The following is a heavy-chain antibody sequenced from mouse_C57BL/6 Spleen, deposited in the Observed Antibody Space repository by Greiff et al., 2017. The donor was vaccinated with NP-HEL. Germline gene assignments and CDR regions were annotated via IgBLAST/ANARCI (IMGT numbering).Heavy chain of an antibody. Sequence: VQLQQSGAELVRPGASVKLSCTASGFNIKDDYMHWVKQRPEQGLEWIGWIDPENGDTEYASKFQGKATITADTSSNTAYLQLSSRTSEDTAVSSCTPLRLLRPWFANWGKGTLVTVSA. CDR3: TPLRLLRPWFAN. D-gene: IGHD2-3*01. V-gene: IGHV14-4*01. CDR1: GFNIKDDY. CDR2: IDPENGDT. J-gene: IGHJ3*01.